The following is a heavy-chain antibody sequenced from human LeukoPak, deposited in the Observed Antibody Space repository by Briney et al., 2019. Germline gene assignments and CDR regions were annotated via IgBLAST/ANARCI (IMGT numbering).Heavy chain of an antibody. Sequence: GESLKISCKGSGYSINNYWIGWVRQMPGKGLEWMGIIYPADSDIRYSPSFQGQVTISADKSISTVYLQWSSLKASDTAMYYCARQEYCSGGSCHTWFDPWGQGTPVTVSS. D-gene: IGHD2-15*01. V-gene: IGHV5-51*01. J-gene: IGHJ5*02. CDR1: GYSINNYW. CDR3: ARQEYCSGGSCHTWFDP. CDR2: IYPADSDI.